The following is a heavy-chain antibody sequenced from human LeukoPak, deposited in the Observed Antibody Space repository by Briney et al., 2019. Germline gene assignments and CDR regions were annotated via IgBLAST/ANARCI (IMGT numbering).Heavy chain of an antibody. Sequence: ASVKVSCTVSGYTLSELSMHWVRQAPGKGLEWMGGFDPEDGETIYAQNFQGRVTMTEDTSTDTAYMELSSLRSEDTAVYHCATGPYDTSGYYYYYLDYWGQGTLVTVSS. D-gene: IGHD3-22*01. CDR1: GYTLSELS. CDR2: FDPEDGET. CDR3: ATGPYDTSGYYYYYLDY. V-gene: IGHV1-24*01. J-gene: IGHJ4*02.